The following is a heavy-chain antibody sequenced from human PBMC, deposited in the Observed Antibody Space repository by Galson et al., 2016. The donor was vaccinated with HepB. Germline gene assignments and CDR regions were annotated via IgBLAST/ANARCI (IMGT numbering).Heavy chain of an antibody. CDR2: ISNSGCYT. D-gene: IGHD3-10*01. CDR3: ASSNKLRYYYGSEHWYFDL. CDR1: GFTFNNYY. J-gene: IGHJ2*01. Sequence: SLRLSCAASGFTFNNYYMSWIRQSPGKRLEWVSYISNSGCYTKYADSVKGRFTISRDNAKNSLYLQMNSLRAEDTAVYYCASSNKLRYYYGSEHWYFDLWGRGTLVAVSS. V-gene: IGHV3-11*03.